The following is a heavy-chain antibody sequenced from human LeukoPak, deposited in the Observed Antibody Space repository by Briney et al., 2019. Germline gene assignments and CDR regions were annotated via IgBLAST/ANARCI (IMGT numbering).Heavy chain of an antibody. J-gene: IGHJ3*02. Sequence: SGPTLVKPTQTLTVTCTFSGFSLSTSGVGVGWIRQPPGKALEWLALIYWNVDKRYSPSLKSRLTITKDTSKNQVVLTMTNMDPVDTATYYCAHTGTVTTPHDAFDIWGQGTMVTVSS. CDR3: AHTGTVTTPHDAFDI. CDR1: GFSLSTSGVG. D-gene: IGHD4-17*01. CDR2: IYWNVDK. V-gene: IGHV2-5*01.